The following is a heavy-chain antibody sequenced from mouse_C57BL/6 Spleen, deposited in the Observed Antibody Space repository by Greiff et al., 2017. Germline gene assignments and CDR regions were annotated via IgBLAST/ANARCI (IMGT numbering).Heavy chain of an antibody. CDR1: GYTFTSYG. CDR3: ARNDYEGDYAMDY. V-gene: IGHV1-81*01. CDR2: IYPRSGNT. J-gene: IGHJ4*01. D-gene: IGHD2-4*01. Sequence: VQLQQSGAELARPGASVKLSCKASGYTFTSYGISWVKQRTGQGLEWIGEIYPRSGNTYYNEKFKGKATLTADKSSSTAYMELRSLTSEDSAVEFCARNDYEGDYAMDYWGQGTSVTVSS.